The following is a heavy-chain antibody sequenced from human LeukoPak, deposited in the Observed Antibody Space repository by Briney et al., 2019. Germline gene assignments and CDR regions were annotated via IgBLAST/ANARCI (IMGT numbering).Heavy chain of an antibody. CDR2: IYYSGST. CDR3: ARGGSYSSGYYYGMDV. J-gene: IGHJ6*02. Sequence: SETLSLTCTVSGGSISSYYWSWIRQPPGKGLEWIGYIYYSGSTNYNPSLKSRVTISVDTSKNQFSLKLSSVTAADTAVYYCARGGSYSSGYYYGMDVWGQGTTVTVSS. CDR1: GGSISSYY. V-gene: IGHV4-59*01. D-gene: IGHD3-22*01.